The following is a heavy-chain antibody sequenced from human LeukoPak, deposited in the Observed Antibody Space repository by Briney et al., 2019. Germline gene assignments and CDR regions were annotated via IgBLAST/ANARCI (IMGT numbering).Heavy chain of an antibody. CDR3: ASSRYYYGLGSSPPFDY. Sequence: PGGSLRLSCAASGFTFSNYWMTWVRQGPGKGLEWVANIKQDGSERYYVDAVKGRFIISRDNAKTSLYLQMNNLRAEDTAVYYCASSRYYYGLGSSPPFDYWGQGDLVIVSS. J-gene: IGHJ4*02. D-gene: IGHD3-10*01. CDR1: GFTFSNYW. V-gene: IGHV3-7*01. CDR2: IKQDGSER.